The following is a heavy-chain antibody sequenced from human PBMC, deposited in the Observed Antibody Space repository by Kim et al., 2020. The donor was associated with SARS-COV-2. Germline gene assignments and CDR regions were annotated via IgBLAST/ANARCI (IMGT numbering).Heavy chain of an antibody. Sequence: GESLKISCKGSGYSFTSYWIGWVRQMPGKGLEWMGIIYPGDSDTRYSPSFQGQVTISADKSISTAYLQWSSLKASDTAMYYCASQIRITMIVGRFDAFDIWGQGTMVTVSS. J-gene: IGHJ3*02. D-gene: IGHD3-22*01. V-gene: IGHV5-51*01. CDR3: ASQIRITMIVGRFDAFDI. CDR1: GYSFTSYW. CDR2: IYPGDSDT.